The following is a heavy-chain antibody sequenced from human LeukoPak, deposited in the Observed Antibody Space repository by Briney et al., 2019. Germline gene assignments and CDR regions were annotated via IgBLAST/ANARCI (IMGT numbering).Heavy chain of an antibody. V-gene: IGHV1-69*06. CDR1: GYTFTGYY. J-gene: IGHJ6*03. Sequence: ASVKVSCKASGYTFTGYYMHWVRQAPGQGLEWMGGIIPIFGTANYAQKFQGRVTITADKSTSTAYMELSSLRSEDTAVYYCARGARITGNYYYYYYMDVWGKGTTVTVSS. CDR2: IIPIFGTA. CDR3: ARGARITGNYYYYYYMDV. D-gene: IGHD1-20*01.